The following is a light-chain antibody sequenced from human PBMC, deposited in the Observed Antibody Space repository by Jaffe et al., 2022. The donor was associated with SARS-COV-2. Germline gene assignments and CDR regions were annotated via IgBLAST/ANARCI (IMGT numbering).Light chain of an antibody. CDR1: SGHSDYA. V-gene: IGLV4-69*01. J-gene: IGLJ3*02. CDR3: QTWDRGIPL. CDR2: VNSDGSH. Sequence: QLALTQSPSASASLGASVKLTCTLSSGHSDYAIAWHQQQSEKGPRYLMKVNSDGSHNKGDGIPDRFSGSSSGAERYLSISSLQSEDEADYYCQTWDRGIPLFGGGTKVTVL.